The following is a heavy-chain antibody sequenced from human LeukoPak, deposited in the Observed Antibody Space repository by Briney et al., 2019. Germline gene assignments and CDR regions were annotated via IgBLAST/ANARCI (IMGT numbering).Heavy chain of an antibody. J-gene: IGHJ4*02. Sequence: GESLKISCKASGYKFTNYWISWVRQMPGKGLEWMTIIYPGDSETRYSPSFQGQVTISADKSIGTMYLQWSSLKASDTAMYYCARALRTGQGDYVPVLWGQGTLVIVSS. CDR3: ARALRTGQGDYVPVL. CDR1: GYKFTNYW. D-gene: IGHD4-17*01. CDR2: IYPGDSET. V-gene: IGHV5-51*01.